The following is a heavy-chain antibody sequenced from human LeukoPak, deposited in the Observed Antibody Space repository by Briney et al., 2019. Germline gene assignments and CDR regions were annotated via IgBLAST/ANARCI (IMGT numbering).Heavy chain of an antibody. CDR2: ISTSSNTI. Sequence: GGSLRLSCAASGFTFSNYAMNWVRQAPGKGLEWVSYISTSSNTIYYADSVKGRFTISRDNAKNSLYLQMNDLRAEDTAVYYCARVGSYGMDVWGQGTTVTVSS. D-gene: IGHD3-10*01. CDR1: GFTFSNYA. CDR3: ARVGSYGMDV. V-gene: IGHV3-48*01. J-gene: IGHJ6*02.